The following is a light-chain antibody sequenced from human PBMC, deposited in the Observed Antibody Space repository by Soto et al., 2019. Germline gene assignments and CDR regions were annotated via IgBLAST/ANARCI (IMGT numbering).Light chain of an antibody. CDR1: QSIGIY. CDR3: QQSDSTPWT. V-gene: IGKV1-39*01. CDR2: AAS. Sequence: DIQMPQSPSSLSASVGDRVTISCRASQSIGIYLNWYQQKPGKAPKFLIYAASYVQTGAPSRFTGSGSGTDFTLTITSLQPEDSATYYCQQSDSTPWTFGQGTKVEIK. J-gene: IGKJ1*01.